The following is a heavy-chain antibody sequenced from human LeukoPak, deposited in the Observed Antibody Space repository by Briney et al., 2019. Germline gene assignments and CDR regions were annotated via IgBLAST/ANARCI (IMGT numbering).Heavy chain of an antibody. CDR2: INHSGST. CDR3: ARGILQNRWYSGSYWDY. J-gene: IGHJ4*02. Sequence: SETLSLTCAVYGGSFSGYYWSWIRQPPGKGLEWIGEINHSGSTNYNPSLKSRVTISVDTSKNQFSLKLSSVTAADTAVYYCARGILQNRWYSGSYWDYWGQGTLVTASS. CDR1: GGSFSGYY. V-gene: IGHV4-34*01. D-gene: IGHD1-26*01.